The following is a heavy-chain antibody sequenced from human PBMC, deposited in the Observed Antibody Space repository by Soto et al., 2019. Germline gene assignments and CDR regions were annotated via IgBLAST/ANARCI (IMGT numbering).Heavy chain of an antibody. D-gene: IGHD5-12*01. J-gene: IGHJ4*02. CDR1: GGSISSYY. CDR2: IYYSGST. CDR3: ASYQREYSGYGFDY. V-gene: IGHV4-59*01. Sequence: SETLSLTCTVSGGSISSYYWSWIRQPPGKGLEWIGYIYYSGSTNYNPSLKSRVTISVDTSKNQFSLKLSSVTAADTAVYYCASYQREYSGYGFDYWGQGTLVTVSS.